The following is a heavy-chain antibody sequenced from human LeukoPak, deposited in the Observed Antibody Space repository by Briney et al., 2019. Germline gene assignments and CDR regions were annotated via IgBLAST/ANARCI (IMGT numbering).Heavy chain of an antibody. J-gene: IGHJ2*01. V-gene: IGHV3-48*02. CDR1: GFTFSSYA. CDR3: ARDAGYSSGWSHWYFDL. D-gene: IGHD6-19*01. CDR2: LTSSSSII. Sequence: PGGSLRLSCAASGFTFSSYAMRWVRQAPGKGLEWVSYLTSSSSIIYNADSVKGRFTISRDNAKNSLYLQMNSLRDEDTAVYYCARDAGYSSGWSHWYFDLWGRGTLVTVSS.